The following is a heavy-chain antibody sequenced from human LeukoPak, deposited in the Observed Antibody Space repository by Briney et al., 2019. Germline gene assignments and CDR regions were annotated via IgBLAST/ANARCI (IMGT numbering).Heavy chain of an antibody. Sequence: GGSLRLSCAGYGFNFRAYTMNWVRQAPGKGLEWLANIKPDGSVQNYVDSVKGRFTISRDNAKTSVFLQMNSLRVEDTAVYYCARGRGDPHEYDYWGQGALVTVSS. J-gene: IGHJ4*02. D-gene: IGHD3-10*01. CDR3: ARGRGDPHEYDY. CDR2: IKPDGSVQ. CDR1: GFNFRAYT. V-gene: IGHV3-7*04.